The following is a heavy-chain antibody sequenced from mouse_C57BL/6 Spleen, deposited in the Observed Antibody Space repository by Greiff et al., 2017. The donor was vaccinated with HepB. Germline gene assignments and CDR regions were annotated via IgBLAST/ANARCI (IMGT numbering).Heavy chain of an antibody. Sequence: EVKLMESGGDLVKPGGSLKLSCAASGFTFSSYGMSWVRQTPDKRLEWVATISSGGSYTYYPDSVKGRFTISRDNAKNTLYLQMSSLKSEDTAMYYCARRSYDGSSSWFAYWGQGTLVTVSA. J-gene: IGHJ3*01. CDR3: ARRSYDGSSSWFAY. V-gene: IGHV5-6*02. D-gene: IGHD1-1*01. CDR1: GFTFSSYG. CDR2: ISSGGSYT.